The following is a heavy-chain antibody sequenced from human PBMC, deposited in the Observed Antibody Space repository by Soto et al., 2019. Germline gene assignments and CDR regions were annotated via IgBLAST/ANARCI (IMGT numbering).Heavy chain of an antibody. Sequence: GGSLRLSCAASGFTFSSYAMHWVRQAPGKGLEWVAVISYDGSNKYYADSVKGRFTISRDNSKNTLYLQMNSLRAEDTAVYYCARDRGDLAVAGTEGFYYYGMDVWGQGTTVTVSS. CDR2: ISYDGSNK. D-gene: IGHD6-19*01. CDR3: ARDRGDLAVAGTEGFYYYGMDV. V-gene: IGHV3-30-3*01. J-gene: IGHJ6*02. CDR1: GFTFSSYA.